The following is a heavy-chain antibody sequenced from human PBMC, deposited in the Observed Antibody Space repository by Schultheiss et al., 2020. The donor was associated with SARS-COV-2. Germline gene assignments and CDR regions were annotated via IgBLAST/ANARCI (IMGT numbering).Heavy chain of an antibody. Sequence: GGSLRLSCAASGFTFSSYAMSWVRQAPGKGLEWVSAISGSGGSTYYADSVKGRFTISRDNSKNTLYLQMNSLRAEDTAVYYCARETYSGSYYPFYYYYGMDVWGQGTTVTVSS. CDR2: ISGSGGST. CDR3: ARETYSGSYYPFYYYYGMDV. V-gene: IGHV3-23*01. CDR1: GFTFSSYA. J-gene: IGHJ6*02. D-gene: IGHD1-26*01.